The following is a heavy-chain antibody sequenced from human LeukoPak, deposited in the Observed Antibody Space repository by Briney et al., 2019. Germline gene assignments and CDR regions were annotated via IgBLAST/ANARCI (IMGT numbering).Heavy chain of an antibody. Sequence: ASVKVSCKASGGTFSSYAISWVRQAPGQGLEWMGGIIPIFGTANYAQKFQGRVTITADKSTSTAYMELSSLRSDDTAVYYCARDPTVVRGVIIGPHFDYWGQGTLVTVSS. CDR3: ARDPTVVRGVIIGPHFDY. V-gene: IGHV1-69*06. D-gene: IGHD3-10*01. J-gene: IGHJ4*02. CDR1: GGTFSSYA. CDR2: IIPIFGTA.